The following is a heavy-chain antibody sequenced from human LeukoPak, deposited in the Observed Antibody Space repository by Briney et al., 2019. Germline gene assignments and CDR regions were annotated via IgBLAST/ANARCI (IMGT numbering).Heavy chain of an antibody. CDR3: AKGGRAAHYFDY. J-gene: IGHJ4*02. CDR2: ISGSGGST. V-gene: IGHV3-23*01. Sequence: SAISGSGGSTYYAHSVNGRFTISRDNSKNTLYLQMDSLRAEDTAVYYCAKGGRAAHYFDYWGQGTLVTVSS. D-gene: IGHD2-15*01.